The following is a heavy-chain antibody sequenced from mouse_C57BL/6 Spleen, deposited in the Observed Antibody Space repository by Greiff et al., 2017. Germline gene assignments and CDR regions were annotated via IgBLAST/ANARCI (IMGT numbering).Heavy chain of an antibody. D-gene: IGHD1-1*01. J-gene: IGHJ4*01. Sequence: QVQLQQSGPELVKPGASVKISCKASGYAFSSSWMNWVKQRPGKGLEWIGRIYPGDGDTNYNGKFKGKATLTADKSSSTAYMQLSSLTSEDSAVYFCAPSITTVVAPYAMDYWGQGTSVTVSS. CDR1: GYAFSSSW. CDR2: IYPGDGDT. CDR3: APSITTVVAPYAMDY. V-gene: IGHV1-82*01.